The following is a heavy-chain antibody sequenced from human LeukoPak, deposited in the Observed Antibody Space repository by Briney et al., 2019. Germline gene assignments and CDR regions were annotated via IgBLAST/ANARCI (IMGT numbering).Heavy chain of an antibody. CDR2: MSAYNGKT. D-gene: IGHD6-19*01. CDR1: GYTFTSHG. Sequence: ASVKVSCKASGYTFTSHGITWVRQAPGQGLEWMGWMSAYNGKTNHAQKLQGRVTMTTDTSTTTAYMELRSLRSDDTAVYYCARGLVAASTDYYGMDVWGQGTTVTVSS. J-gene: IGHJ6*02. CDR3: ARGLVAASTDYYGMDV. V-gene: IGHV1-18*01.